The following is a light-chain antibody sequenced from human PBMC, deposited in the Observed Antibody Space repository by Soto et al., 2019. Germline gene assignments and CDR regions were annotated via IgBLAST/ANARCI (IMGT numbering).Light chain of an antibody. Sequence: EIVLTQSPGTLSLSPGERATLSCRASQTVSSTYIAWYQQSPGQPPRLLIYGASSRATGIPDRFSGSGSGTDFTITISRLEPEDFAVYFYQQYGRSPPFTFGQGTKVEIK. CDR3: QQYGRSPPFT. J-gene: IGKJ2*01. CDR1: QTVSSTY. CDR2: GAS. V-gene: IGKV3-20*01.